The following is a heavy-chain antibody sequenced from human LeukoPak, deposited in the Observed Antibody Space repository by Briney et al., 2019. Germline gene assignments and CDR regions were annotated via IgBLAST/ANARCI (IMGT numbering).Heavy chain of an antibody. Sequence: ASVKLSCKASGDSFSSDAISWVRQCPGQGYEWVGRINPILGVTDYALKFRGRVTITADKSTSAADMELRSLTSDDTAVYYCATQSSGWHIYYFDHWGQGTLVTVSS. CDR3: ATQSSGWHIYYFDH. D-gene: IGHD6-25*01. CDR1: GDSFSSDA. V-gene: IGHV1-69*04. CDR2: INPILGVT. J-gene: IGHJ4*02.